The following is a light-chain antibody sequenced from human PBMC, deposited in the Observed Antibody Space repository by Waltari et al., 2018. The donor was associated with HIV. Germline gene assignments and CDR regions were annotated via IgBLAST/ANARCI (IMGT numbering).Light chain of an antibody. CDR1: SSNIGAGYD. CDR3: QAYDSSLSGWV. Sequence: QSVLTQPPSVSGAPGQRVTISCTGSSSNIGAGYDVHWYQQLPGTAPKLLIYDNSNRPSGCPDRFSGSKSGTAASRASTGLQAEDEADYYCQAYDSSLSGWVFGGGTKLTVL. J-gene: IGLJ3*02. CDR2: DNS. V-gene: IGLV1-40*01.